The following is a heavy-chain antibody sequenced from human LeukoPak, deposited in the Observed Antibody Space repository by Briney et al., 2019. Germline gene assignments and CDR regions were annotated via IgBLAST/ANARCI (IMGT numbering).Heavy chain of an antibody. Sequence: GGSLRLSCAASGFTVSSNYMSWVRQAPGKGLEWVSVIYSGGSTYYADSVKGRFTISRDNSKNTLYLQMNSLRAEDTAVYYCARSFAVAVTYYYGMDVWGQGTTVTVSS. J-gene: IGHJ6*02. CDR2: IYSGGST. V-gene: IGHV3-66*01. CDR3: ARSFAVAVTYYYGMDV. D-gene: IGHD6-19*01. CDR1: GFTVSSNY.